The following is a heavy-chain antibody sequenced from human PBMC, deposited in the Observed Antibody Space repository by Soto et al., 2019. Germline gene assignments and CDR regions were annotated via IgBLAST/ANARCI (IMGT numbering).Heavy chain of an antibody. CDR2: IYYSGST. J-gene: IGHJ4*02. D-gene: IGHD3-10*01. CDR3: ARHMGRTMVRGPRPFDY. V-gene: IGHV4-39*01. CDR1: GGSISSSSYY. Sequence: SETLSLTCTVSGGSISSSSYYWGWIRQPPGKGLEWIGSIYYSGSTYYNPSLKSRVTISVDTSKNQFSLKLSSVTAADTAVYYCARHMGRTMVRGPRPFDYWGQGTLLTVSS.